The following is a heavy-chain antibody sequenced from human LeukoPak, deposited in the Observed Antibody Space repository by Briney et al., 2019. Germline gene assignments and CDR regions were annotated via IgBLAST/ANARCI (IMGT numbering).Heavy chain of an antibody. J-gene: IGHJ4*02. CDR1: GFTFSTYT. CDR2: IYSGGST. CDR3: AKLLTSGWRPIDY. V-gene: IGHV3-53*01. D-gene: IGHD6-19*01. Sequence: PGGSLRLSCAASGFTFSTYTMNWVRQAPGKGLEWVSVIYSGGSTYYADSVKGRFTISRDNSKNTLYLQMNSLRAEDTAVYYCAKLLTSGWRPIDYWGQGTLVTVSS.